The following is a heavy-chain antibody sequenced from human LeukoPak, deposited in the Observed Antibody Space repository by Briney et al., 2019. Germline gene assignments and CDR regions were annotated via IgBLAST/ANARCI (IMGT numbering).Heavy chain of an antibody. CDR1: RFTFSSYA. V-gene: IGHV3-30*04. J-gene: IGHJ4*02. Sequence: GGSLRLSCAASRFTFSSYAMHWVRQAPGKGLEWVAVISYEGSNKYYADSVKGRFTISRDNSKNTLYLQMNSLRAEDTAVYYCATLYGGNDRFDYWGQGTLVTVSS. CDR2: ISYEGSNK. D-gene: IGHD4-23*01. CDR3: ATLYGGNDRFDY.